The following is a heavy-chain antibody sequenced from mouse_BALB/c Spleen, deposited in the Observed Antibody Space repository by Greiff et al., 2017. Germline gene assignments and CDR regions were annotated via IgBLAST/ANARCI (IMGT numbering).Heavy chain of an antibody. CDR3: ARIHYYGYLYAMDY. CDR2: ILPGSGST. D-gene: IGHD1-2*01. V-gene: IGHV1-9*01. J-gene: IGHJ4*01. Sequence: VQLQQSGAELMKPGASVKISCKATGYTFSSYWIEWVKQRPGHGLEWIGEILPGSGSTNYNEKFKGKATFTADTSSNTAYMQLSSLTSEDSAVYYCARIHYYGYLYAMDYWGQGTSVTVSS. CDR1: GYTFSSYW.